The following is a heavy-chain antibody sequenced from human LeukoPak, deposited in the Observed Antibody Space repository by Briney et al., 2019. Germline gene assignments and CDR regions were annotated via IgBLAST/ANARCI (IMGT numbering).Heavy chain of an antibody. Sequence: SQTLSLTCTVSAGSINSGDYYWSWIRQPAGKGLEWIGRIYTPGTNYNYNPSLKSRVTISIDTSKNQFSLKLTSVTAADTAVYYCARGIGTSYDSSRDAFDIWGQGRMVTVSS. V-gene: IGHV4-61*02. CDR3: ARGIGTSYDSSRDAFDI. CDR2: IYTPGT. D-gene: IGHD3-22*01. J-gene: IGHJ3*02. CDR1: AGSINSGDYY.